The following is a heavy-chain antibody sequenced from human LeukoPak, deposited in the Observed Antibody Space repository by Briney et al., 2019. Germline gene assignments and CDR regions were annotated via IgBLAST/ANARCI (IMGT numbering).Heavy chain of an antibody. CDR3: ARGSGWYDY. J-gene: IGHJ4*02. Sequence: PGGSLRLSCAASGFTFGNFWMSWVRQAPGKGLEWVANIKQDGSEAYLVDSVKGRFTVSRDNAKNSLYLQMNSLRAEDTAVYYCARGSGWYDYWGQGTLVTVSS. D-gene: IGHD6-19*01. CDR1: GFTFGNFW. V-gene: IGHV3-7*01. CDR2: IKQDGSEA.